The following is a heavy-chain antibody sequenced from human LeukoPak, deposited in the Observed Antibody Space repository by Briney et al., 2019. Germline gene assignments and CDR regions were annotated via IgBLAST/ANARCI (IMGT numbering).Heavy chain of an antibody. Sequence: ASVKVSCKASGYTFTSHGISWVRQAPGQGLEWMGRVSTYNGNTNYVPKYQGRVTITTDTSTSTAYMELRSLRSDDTAVYYCARDVDTATDQINDYWGQGTLVTVSS. V-gene: IGHV1-18*04. CDR2: VSTYNGNT. D-gene: IGHD5-18*01. CDR1: GYTFTSHG. J-gene: IGHJ4*02. CDR3: ARDVDTATDQINDY.